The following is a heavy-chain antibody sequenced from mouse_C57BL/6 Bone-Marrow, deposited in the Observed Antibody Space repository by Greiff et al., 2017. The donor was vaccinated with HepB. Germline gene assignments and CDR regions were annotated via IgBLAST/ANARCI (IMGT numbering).Heavy chain of an antibody. D-gene: IGHD6-1*01. CDR2: INPYNGGT. CDR3: ARGLFTRFGL. Sequence: VQLQQSGPVLVKPGASVKMSCKASGYTFTDYYMNWVKQSHGKSLEWIGVINPYNGGTSYNQKFKGKATLTVYKSSSTAYMELNSLPSEDSAVYYCARGLFTRFGLWGQGTTLTVSS. CDR1: GYTFTDYY. J-gene: IGHJ2*01. V-gene: IGHV1-19*01.